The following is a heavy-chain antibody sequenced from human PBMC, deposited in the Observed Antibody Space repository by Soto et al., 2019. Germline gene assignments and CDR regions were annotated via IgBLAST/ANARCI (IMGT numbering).Heavy chain of an antibody. CDR2: IYYSGST. J-gene: IGHJ4*02. D-gene: IGHD2-15*01. CDR3: ARGSTVAAILFDS. CDR1: GGSFSGYY. V-gene: IGHV4-34*09. Sequence: PSETLSLTCAVYGGSFSGYYWSWIRQPPGKGLEWIGYIYYSGSTYYNPSLKSRVIISVDTSKNQFSLKLSSVTAADTAVYYCARGSTVAAILFDSWAQGTQVIAS.